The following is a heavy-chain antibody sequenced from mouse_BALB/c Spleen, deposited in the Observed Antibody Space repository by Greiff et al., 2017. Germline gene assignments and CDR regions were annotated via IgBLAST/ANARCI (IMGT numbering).Heavy chain of an antibody. V-gene: IGHV1-5*01. D-gene: IGHD1-1*01. CDR3: TRVDYYGSSYGDYYAMDY. Sequence: VQLKESGTVLARPGASVKMSCKASGYSFTSYWMHWVKQRPGQGLEWIGAIYPGNSDTSYNQKFKGKAKLTAVTSASTAYMELSSLTNEDSAVYYCTRVDYYGSSYGDYYAMDYWGQGTSVTVSS. CDR1: GYSFTSYW. J-gene: IGHJ4*01. CDR2: IYPGNSDT.